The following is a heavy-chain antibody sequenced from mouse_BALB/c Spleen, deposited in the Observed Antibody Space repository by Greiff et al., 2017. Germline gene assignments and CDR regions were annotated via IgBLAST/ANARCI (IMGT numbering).Heavy chain of an antibody. Sequence: EVQLQESGGGLVQPGGSLKLSCAASGFTFSSYAMSWVRQSPEKRLEWVAEISSGGSYTYYPDTVTGRFTISRDNAKNTLYLEMSSLRSEDTAMYYCAREITTVVATRDYAMDYWGQGTSVTVSS. J-gene: IGHJ4*01. D-gene: IGHD1-1*01. V-gene: IGHV5-9-4*01. CDR3: AREITTVVATRDYAMDY. CDR2: ISSGGSYT. CDR1: GFTFSSYA.